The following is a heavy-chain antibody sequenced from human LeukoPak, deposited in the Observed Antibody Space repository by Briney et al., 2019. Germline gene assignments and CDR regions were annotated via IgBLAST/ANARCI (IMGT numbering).Heavy chain of an antibody. CDR2: IYYSESA. D-gene: IGHD3-9*01. V-gene: IGHV4-59*02. Sequence: PSETLSLTCTVSGDSVSSYYWSWIRQPPGKRLEWIGCIYYSESATYNPSLKSRVTFSLDTSKNQFFLKLSSVTAADTAVYYCARKRSFDLWGQGTLVTVSS. J-gene: IGHJ4*02. CDR1: GDSVSSYY. CDR3: ARKRSFDL.